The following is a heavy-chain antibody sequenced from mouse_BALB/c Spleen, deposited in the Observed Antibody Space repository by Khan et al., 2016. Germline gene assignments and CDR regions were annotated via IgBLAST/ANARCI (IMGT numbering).Heavy chain of an antibody. J-gene: IGHJ4*01. V-gene: IGHV10-1*02. CDR3: VRLSFGYGSSYAMDY. Sequence: EVQLVESGGGLVQPKGSLKLSCAASGFTFNTYAMNWVRQAPGKGLEWVARIRSKSNNYATYYADSVKDRFTISRDDSQSMLYLQMNNLTTVDTAMYYCVRLSFGYGSSYAMDYWGQGTSVTVSS. D-gene: IGHD1-1*01. CDR2: IRSKSNNYAT. CDR1: GFTFNTYA.